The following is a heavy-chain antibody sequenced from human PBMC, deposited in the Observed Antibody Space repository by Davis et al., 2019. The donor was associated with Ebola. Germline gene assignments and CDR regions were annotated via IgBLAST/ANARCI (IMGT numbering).Heavy chain of an antibody. CDR1: GYTFTSYG. D-gene: IGHD3-22*01. CDR3: ARSITMIVVVRAWAFDI. CDR2: ISAYNGNT. Sequence: ASVKVSCKASGYTFTSYGISWVRQAPGQGLEWMGWISAYNGNTNYAQKLQGRVTMTTDTSTSTAYMELRSLRSDDTAVYYCARSITMIVVVRAWAFDIWGQGTMVTVSS. J-gene: IGHJ3*02. V-gene: IGHV1-18*01.